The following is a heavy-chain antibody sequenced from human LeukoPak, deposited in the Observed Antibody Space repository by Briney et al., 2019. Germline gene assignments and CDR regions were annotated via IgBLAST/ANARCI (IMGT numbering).Heavy chain of an antibody. CDR1: GFTFDDYA. CDR3: AKDIGRVDTASTYMDV. Sequence: GGSLRLSCAASGFTFDDYAMHWVRQAPGKGLEWVSGISWNSFTIGYADSVKGRVTISRDNAKNSLYLQMNSLRVEDTALYYCAKDIGRVDTASTYMDVWGKGTTVTISS. J-gene: IGHJ6*03. CDR2: ISWNSFTI. V-gene: IGHV3-9*01. D-gene: IGHD5-18*01.